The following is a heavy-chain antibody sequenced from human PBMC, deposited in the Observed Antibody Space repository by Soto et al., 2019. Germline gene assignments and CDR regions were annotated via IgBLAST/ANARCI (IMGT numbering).Heavy chain of an antibody. V-gene: IGHV3-30*18. CDR1: GFTFSSYG. CDR3: AKTFDQGYCSSTSCRNYFDY. J-gene: IGHJ4*02. D-gene: IGHD2-2*01. CDR2: ISYDGSNK. Sequence: ESGGGVVQPGRSLRLSCAASGFTFSSYGMHWVRQAPGKGLEWVAVISYDGSNKYYADSVKGRFTISRDNSKNTLYLQMNSLRAEDTAVYYCAKTFDQGYCSSTSCRNYFDYWGQGTLVTVSS.